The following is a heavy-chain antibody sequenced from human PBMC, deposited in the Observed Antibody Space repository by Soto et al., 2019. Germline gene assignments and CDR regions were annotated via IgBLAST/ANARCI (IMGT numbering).Heavy chain of an antibody. Sequence: GASVKVSCKASGYTFTSYGISWVRQAPGQGLEWMGWISAYNGNTNYAQKLQGRVTMTTDTSTSTAYMELRSLRSDDTAVYYCARDLGLYCSSTSCPTQGLNYNDWGQGTLVTVSS. CDR2: ISAYNGNT. CDR3: ARDLGLYCSSTSCPTQGLNYND. V-gene: IGHV1-18*01. CDR1: GYTFTSYG. D-gene: IGHD2-2*01. J-gene: IGHJ4*02.